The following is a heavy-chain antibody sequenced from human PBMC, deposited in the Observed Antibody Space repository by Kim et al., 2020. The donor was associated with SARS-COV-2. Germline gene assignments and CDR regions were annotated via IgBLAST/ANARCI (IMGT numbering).Heavy chain of an antibody. CDR2: IRSKAYGGTT. CDR3: TRARFGANYYYFYYGMDV. CDR1: GFTFGDYA. V-gene: IGHV3-49*03. Sequence: GGSLRLSCTASGFTFGDYAMSWFRQAPGKGLEWVGFIRSKAYGGTTEYAASVKGRFTISRDDSKIIAYLQMNSLKTEDKAVYYCTRARFGANYYYFYYGMDVCGQGTAVALSS. D-gene: IGHD3-10*02. J-gene: IGHJ6*02.